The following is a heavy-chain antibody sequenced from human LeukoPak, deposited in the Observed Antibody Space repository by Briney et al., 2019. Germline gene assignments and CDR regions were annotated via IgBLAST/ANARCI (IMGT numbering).Heavy chain of an antibody. V-gene: IGHV1-69*04. J-gene: IGHJ4*02. CDR3: ARDYGRDCYNRPVGY. D-gene: IGHD2-21*01. CDR2: IIPILGIA. Sequence: SVKLSFKASGATFSSYAISWVRQAPGHGLEWMGRIIPILGIANYAQTFQGRVTITADKSTSTAYMELSSLRSEDTAVYYCARDYGRDCYNRPVGYWGQGTLVTVSS. CDR1: GATFSSYA.